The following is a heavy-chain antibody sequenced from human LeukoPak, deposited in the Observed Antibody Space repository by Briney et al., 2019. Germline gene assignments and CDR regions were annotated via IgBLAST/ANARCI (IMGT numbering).Heavy chain of an antibody. J-gene: IGHJ4*02. V-gene: IGHV3-30*02. CDR2: IRYDGSNK. CDR3: AKGIHYYDSSGYYY. Sequence: GGSLRLSCAASGFTFSSYGMHWVRQAPGKGLEWVAFIRYDGSNKYYADSVKGRFTISRDNSKNTLYLQMNSLRAEDTAVYYCAKGIHYYDSSGYYYWGQGTLVTVSS. CDR1: GFTFSSYG. D-gene: IGHD3-22*01.